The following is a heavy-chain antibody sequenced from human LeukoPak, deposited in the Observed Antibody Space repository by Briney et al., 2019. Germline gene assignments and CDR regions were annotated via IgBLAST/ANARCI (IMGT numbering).Heavy chain of an antibody. V-gene: IGHV3-30*18. D-gene: IGHD3-3*01. CDR1: GFTFSSYG. CDR2: ISYDGSNK. Sequence: GRSLRLSCAASGFTFSSYGMHWVRQAPGKGLEWVAVISYDGSNKYYADSVKGRFTISRDNSKNTLYLQMNSLRAEDTAAYYCAKVGSGSYLDYWGQGTLVTVSS. J-gene: IGHJ4*02. CDR3: AKVGSGSYLDY.